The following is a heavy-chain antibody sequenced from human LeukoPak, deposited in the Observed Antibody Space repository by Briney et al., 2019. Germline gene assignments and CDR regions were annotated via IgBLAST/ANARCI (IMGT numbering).Heavy chain of an antibody. CDR3: ARLYWGLGAFDI. J-gene: IGHJ3*02. V-gene: IGHV4-38-2*01. Sequence: SETLSLTCAVSGYSIVTGYYWAWIRQPPGRGLEWFGSIYHNESTYYNPSLKSRVTISVDTSKNQFSLKLSSVTAADTAVYYCARLYWGLGAFDIWGQGTMVTVSS. CDR2: IYHNEST. CDR1: GYSIVTGYY. D-gene: IGHD3-16*01.